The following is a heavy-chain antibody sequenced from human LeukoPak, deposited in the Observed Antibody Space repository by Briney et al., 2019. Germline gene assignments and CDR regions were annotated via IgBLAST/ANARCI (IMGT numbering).Heavy chain of an antibody. CDR3: ARVRYSYGTNWFDP. CDR1: GGSFSGYY. D-gene: IGHD5-18*01. J-gene: IGHJ5*02. CDR2: INHSGST. Sequence: SETLSLTCAVYGGSFSGYYWSWIRQPPGKGLEWIGEINHSGSTNYNPSLKSRVTISVDTSKNQFSLKLGSVTAADTAVYYCARVRYSYGTNWFDPWGQGTLVTVSS. V-gene: IGHV4-34*01.